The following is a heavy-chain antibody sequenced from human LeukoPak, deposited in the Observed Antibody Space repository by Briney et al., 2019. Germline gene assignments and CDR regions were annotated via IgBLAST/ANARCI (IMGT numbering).Heavy chain of an antibody. CDR2: VNLQGGT. J-gene: IGHJ4*02. Sequence: PGESLRLSCAASGFTFSNAWMSWVRQPPGKGLEWIGEVNLQGGTNYNPSLLRRVAISVDTSANHVSLQMTSVTAADTAVYYCAREGGSYRPLDYSGQGTLVTVSS. D-gene: IGHD3-16*02. V-gene: IGHV4-34*01. CDR1: GFTFSNAW. CDR3: AREGGSYRPLDY.